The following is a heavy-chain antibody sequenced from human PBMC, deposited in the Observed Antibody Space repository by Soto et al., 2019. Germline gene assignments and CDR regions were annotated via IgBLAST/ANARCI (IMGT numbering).Heavy chain of an antibody. Sequence: ASVKVSCKASGGTFSSYAISWVRQAPGQGLEWMGGIIPIFGTANYAQKFQGRVTITADESTSTAYMELSSLRSEDTAVYYCARAAAVLRFLEEGYYYGMGVWGQGTTVTVSS. J-gene: IGHJ6*02. V-gene: IGHV1-69*13. CDR3: ARAAAVLRFLEEGYYYGMGV. CDR2: IIPIFGTA. D-gene: IGHD3-3*01. CDR1: GGTFSSYA.